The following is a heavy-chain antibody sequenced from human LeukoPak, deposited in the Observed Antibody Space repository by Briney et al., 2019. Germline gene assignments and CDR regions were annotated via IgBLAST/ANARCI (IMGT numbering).Heavy chain of an antibody. D-gene: IGHD3-22*01. J-gene: IGHJ6*03. CDR3: ARALPSRYYYDSSGSRGYYYYMDV. V-gene: IGHV4-34*01. Sequence: SETLSLTCAVYGGSFSGYYWSWIRQPPGKGLEWMGEINHSGSTNYNPSLKSRVTISVDTSKNQFSLKLSSVTAADTAVYYCARALPSRYYYDSSGSRGYYYYMDVWGKGTTVTVSS. CDR1: GGSFSGYY. CDR2: INHSGST.